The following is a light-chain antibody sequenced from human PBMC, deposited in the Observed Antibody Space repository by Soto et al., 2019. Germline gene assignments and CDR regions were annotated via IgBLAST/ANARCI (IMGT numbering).Light chain of an antibody. CDR3: QQYNNWPS. CDR2: GAS. V-gene: IGKV3-15*01. J-gene: IGKJ5*01. CDR1: QNVGSRY. Sequence: EIVLTQSPGTLSLSPGERATLSCRASQNVGSRYLAWYQQKPGQAPRLLIYGASTRATGIPARFSGSGSGTEFTLTISSLQSEDFAVYYCQQYNNWPSFGQGTRLEI.